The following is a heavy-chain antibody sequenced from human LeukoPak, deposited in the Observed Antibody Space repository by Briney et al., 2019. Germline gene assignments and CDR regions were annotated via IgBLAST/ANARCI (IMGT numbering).Heavy chain of an antibody. J-gene: IGHJ6*02. CDR1: GFTFSSYA. CDR3: ARDMTDTAMVYYYYGMDV. CDR2: IYSGGST. D-gene: IGHD5-18*01. Sequence: GGSLRLSCAASGFTFSSYAMSWVRQAPGKGLEWVSVIYSGGSTYYADSVKGRFTISRDNSKNTLYLQMNSLRAEDTAVYYCARDMTDTAMVYYYYGMDVWGQGTTVTVSS. V-gene: IGHV3-66*01.